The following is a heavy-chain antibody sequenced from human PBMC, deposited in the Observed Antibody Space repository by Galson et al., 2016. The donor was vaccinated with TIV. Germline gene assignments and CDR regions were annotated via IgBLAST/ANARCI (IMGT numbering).Heavy chain of an antibody. J-gene: IGHJ2*01. V-gene: IGHV4-61*02. Sequence: TLSLTCIVSGGSISSGSYYWSWIRQPAGKGLEWIGRIKTSGSTNYNPSLKSRVTISVDTSKNQFSLKLTSVTAADTAVYYCTGHWYFDLWGRGTLVTVSS. CDR2: IKTSGST. CDR3: TGHWYFDL. CDR1: GGSISSGSYY.